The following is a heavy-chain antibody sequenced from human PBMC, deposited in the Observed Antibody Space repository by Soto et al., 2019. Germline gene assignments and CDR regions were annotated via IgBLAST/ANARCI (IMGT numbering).Heavy chain of an antibody. CDR1: GFSFRTFW. J-gene: IGHJ4*02. CDR3: AKILVRGVIIPSEFDY. CDR2: INQDESEK. Sequence: PGGSLRLSCAASGFSFRTFWMAWVRQPPGKGLEWVANINQDESEKHYMDSVKGRFTISRDNAKSSLFLQMNSLRAEDTAVYYCAKILVRGVIIPSEFDYWGQGTLVTVSS. V-gene: IGHV3-7*03. D-gene: IGHD3-10*01.